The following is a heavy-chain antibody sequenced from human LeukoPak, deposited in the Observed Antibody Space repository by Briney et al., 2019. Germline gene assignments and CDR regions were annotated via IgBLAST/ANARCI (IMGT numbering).Heavy chain of an antibody. J-gene: IGHJ4*02. V-gene: IGHV1-24*01. Sequence: ASVKVSCKVSRYTLTELSMHWVRQAPGKGLEWMGGFDPEDGETIYAQKFQGRVTMTEDTSTDTAYMELSSLRSEDTAVYYCATLGSILTGYYPFDYWGQGTLVTVSS. CDR3: ATLGSILTGYYPFDY. CDR1: RYTLTELS. D-gene: IGHD3-9*01. CDR2: FDPEDGET.